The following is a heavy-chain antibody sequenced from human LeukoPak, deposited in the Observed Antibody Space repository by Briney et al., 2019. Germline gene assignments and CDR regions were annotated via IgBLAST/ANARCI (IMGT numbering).Heavy chain of an antibody. CDR3: ARGYDSSGYLPSP. D-gene: IGHD3-22*01. CDR2: IYYSGST. CDR1: GGSFSGYY. V-gene: IGHV4-59*01. J-gene: IGHJ5*02. Sequence: NPSETLSLTCAVYGGSFSGYYWSWIRQPPGKGLEWIGYIYYSGSTNYNPSLKSRVTISVDTSKNQFSLELSSVTAADTAVYYCARGYDSSGYLPSPWGQGTLVTVSS.